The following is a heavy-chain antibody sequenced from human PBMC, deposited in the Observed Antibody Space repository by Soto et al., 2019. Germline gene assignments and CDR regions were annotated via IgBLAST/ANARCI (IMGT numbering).Heavy chain of an antibody. D-gene: IGHD3-22*01. V-gene: IGHV3-72*01. CDR2: SRDKPQGYST. Sequence: GSLRLSCAGSGFTLRDPYIYWVRQAPGKGLEWVGLSRDKPQGYSTAYAASVKGRLTTSRDESKNSAYLQMNSLKTEDTAVYYCVRATYFSDSSGYTRCLDYWGQGTLVTVS. J-gene: IGHJ4*02. CDR3: VRATYFSDSSGYTRCLDY. CDR1: GFTLRDPY.